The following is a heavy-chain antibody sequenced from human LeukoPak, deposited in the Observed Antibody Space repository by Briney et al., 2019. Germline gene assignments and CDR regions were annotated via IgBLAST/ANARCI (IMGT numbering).Heavy chain of an antibody. CDR3: TTGPY. J-gene: IGHJ4*02. CDR2: IKSKTDNGTT. Sequence: GGSLRLSCAASGFTVSTNYMSWVRQAPGKGLEWVGRIKSKTDNGTTDYAAPVKGRFTISRDDSKHTLYLQMNSLKTEDTGVYYCTTGPYWGQGTLVTVSS. CDR1: GFTVSTNY. V-gene: IGHV3-15*01.